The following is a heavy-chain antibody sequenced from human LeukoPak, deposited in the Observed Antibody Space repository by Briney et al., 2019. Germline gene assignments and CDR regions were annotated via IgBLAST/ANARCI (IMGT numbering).Heavy chain of an antibody. Sequence: SVKVSCKASGGTFSSYAISWVRQAPGQGLEWMGGIIPIFGTANYAQKFQGRVTITADESTSTAYMELSSLRSEDTAVYYCARFRTQWLVFDYWGQGTLVTVSS. D-gene: IGHD6-19*01. CDR2: IIPIFGTA. V-gene: IGHV1-69*13. CDR3: ARFRTQWLVFDY. CDR1: GGTFSSYA. J-gene: IGHJ4*02.